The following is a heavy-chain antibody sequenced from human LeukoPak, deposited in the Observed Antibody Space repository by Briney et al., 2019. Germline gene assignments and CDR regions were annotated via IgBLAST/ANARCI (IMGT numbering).Heavy chain of an antibody. CDR3: ARAVQKLRNVDY. V-gene: IGHV3-23*01. J-gene: IGHJ4*02. CDR1: GFTFNNYG. CDR2: ISGSGDST. Sequence: GGSLRLSCSASGFTFNNYGMSWVRQAPGKGLEWVSSISGSGDSTYYADSVKSRFTISRDNAKNSLYLQMNSLRAEDTAVYYCARAVQKLRNVDYWGQGTLVTVSS.